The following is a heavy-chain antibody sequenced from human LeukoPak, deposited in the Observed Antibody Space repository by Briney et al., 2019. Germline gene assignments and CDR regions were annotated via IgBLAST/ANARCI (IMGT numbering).Heavy chain of an antibody. CDR2: INLDSGAT. J-gene: IGHJ4*02. D-gene: IGHD2-2*01. CDR3: ARPRYCSTTTCLNLDY. Sequence: ASVKVSCKAFGYTFTAYYMHWVRQAPGQGFEWMGWINLDSGATDYAQKFQGRVTMTSDPSTRTAYMELSSLRSEDTAFYYCARPRYCSTTTCLNLDYWGQGTLVSVSS. CDR1: GYTFTAYY. V-gene: IGHV1-2*02.